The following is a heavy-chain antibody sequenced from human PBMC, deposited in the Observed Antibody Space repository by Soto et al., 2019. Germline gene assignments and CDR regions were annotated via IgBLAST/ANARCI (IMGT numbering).Heavy chain of an antibody. D-gene: IGHD6-13*01. J-gene: IGHJ5*02. CDR3: AKSLAVAGAFNL. CDR2: ISGSGGST. Sequence: GGFLRLSCAASGFTFSSFAMNWVRQAPGKGLEWVSAISGSGGSTYYADSVKGRLTISRDNSKNTLYLQMNSLRAEDTAIYYCAKSLAVAGAFNLWGQGTLVTVSS. V-gene: IGHV3-23*01. CDR1: GFTFSSFA.